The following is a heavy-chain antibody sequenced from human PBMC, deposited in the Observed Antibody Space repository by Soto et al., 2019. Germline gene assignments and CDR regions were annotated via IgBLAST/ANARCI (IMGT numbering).Heavy chain of an antibody. Sequence: QITLKESGPTLVKPTQTLTLTCTFSGFPLRNSGVGVDWIRQPPGKALEWLALIYWDDDKRYSPSLKSRLTITTDTSKNQVVLTMTNMDPVDTATYYCAHLTTGGFYFDYWGQGTLVTVSS. V-gene: IGHV2-5*02. CDR3: AHLTTGGFYFDY. CDR2: IYWDDDK. D-gene: IGHD4-17*01. J-gene: IGHJ4*02. CDR1: GFPLRNSGVG.